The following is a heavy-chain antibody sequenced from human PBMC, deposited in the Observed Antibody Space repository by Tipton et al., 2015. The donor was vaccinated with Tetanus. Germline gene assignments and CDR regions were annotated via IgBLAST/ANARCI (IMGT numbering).Heavy chain of an antibody. CDR2: IIPIFGTA. D-gene: IGHD5-18*01. CDR3: ARDRANTAMAAYYYGMGV. V-gene: IGHV1-69*06. CDR1: GGTFSSYA. Sequence: QSGAEVKKPGSSVKVSCKASGGTFSSYAISWVRQAPGQGLEWMGGIIPIFGTANYAQKFQGRVTITADKSTSTAYMELSSLRSEDTAVYYCARDRANTAMAAYYYGMGVWGQGTAVTVSS. J-gene: IGHJ6*02.